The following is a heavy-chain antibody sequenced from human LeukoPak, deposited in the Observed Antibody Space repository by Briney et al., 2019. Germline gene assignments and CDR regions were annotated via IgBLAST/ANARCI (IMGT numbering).Heavy chain of an antibody. CDR3: ARHLSHRDYGDRRGGFYFDY. D-gene: IGHD4-17*01. Sequence: PSQTLFLTCTVSGGSLSSYYWGWIRQPPGKGLEWIVSALYSCTTYYNSSLKSRVTISVDTSKNQFSLRLSSVTAADTAVYYCARHLSHRDYGDRRGGFYFDYWGQGTLVTVSS. CDR1: GGSLSSYY. CDR2: ALYSCTT. J-gene: IGHJ4*02. V-gene: IGHV4-39*01.